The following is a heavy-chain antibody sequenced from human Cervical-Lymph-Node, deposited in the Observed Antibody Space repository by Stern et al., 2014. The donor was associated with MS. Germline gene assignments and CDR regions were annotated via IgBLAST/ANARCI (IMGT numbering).Heavy chain of an antibody. CDR3: ARDVPPQDYYYYGMDV. V-gene: IGHV1-69*01. J-gene: IGHJ6*02. CDR2: IIPIFGAA. Sequence: VQLVQSGAEVKKPGSSVKVSCKASGGTFSSYAINWVRQAPGQGLEGMGGIIPIFGAAHYAQKFQGRVTITADESTSTAYMELSSLRSEDTAVYYCARDVPPQDYYYYGMDVWGQGTTVTVSS. CDR1: GGTFSSYA.